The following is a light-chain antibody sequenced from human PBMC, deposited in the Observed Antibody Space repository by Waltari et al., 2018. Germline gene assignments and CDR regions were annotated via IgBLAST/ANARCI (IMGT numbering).Light chain of an antibody. CDR2: VTS. V-gene: IGKV3-20*01. CDR3: QQYDGEVVT. J-gene: IGKJ4*01. CDR1: QSVTSIS. Sequence: EIVLTQSPGTLSLSPGERATLSCRASQSVTSISVSWYQQKLGQAPRLLIYVTSSRATGTPDRFSGSGSGTDFTLTISRLEPEDVAVYYCQQYDGEVVTFGGGTKVEI.